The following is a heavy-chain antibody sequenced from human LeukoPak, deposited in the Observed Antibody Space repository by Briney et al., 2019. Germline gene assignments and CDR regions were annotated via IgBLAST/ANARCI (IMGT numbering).Heavy chain of an antibody. J-gene: IGHJ6*02. CDR3: ARDLGGSGSYSYHYYSYGMDV. CDR2: IYYSGST. Sequence: SETLSLTCTVAGGSFSDYYWSWIRHPPGKGLEWIGDIYYSGSTNYNPSLKSRVTISVDTSKNQFSLKLSSVTAADTAVYYCARDLGGSGSYSYHYYSYGMDVWGQGTTVTVSS. V-gene: IGHV4-59*01. CDR1: GGSFSDYY. D-gene: IGHD3-10*01.